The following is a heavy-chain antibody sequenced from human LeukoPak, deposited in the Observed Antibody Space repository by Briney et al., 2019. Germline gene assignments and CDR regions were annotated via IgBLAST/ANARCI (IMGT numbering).Heavy chain of an antibody. CDR2: IIPIFGTA. Sequence: ASVKVSCKASGGTFSSYAISWVRQAPGQGLEWMGGIIPIFGTANYAQKFQGRVTITADESTSTAYMELSSLRSKDTAVYYCARDRRDSSSWFGFDWFDPWGQGTLVTVSS. V-gene: IGHV1-69*13. D-gene: IGHD6-13*01. CDR3: ARDRRDSSSWFGFDWFDP. J-gene: IGHJ5*02. CDR1: GGTFSSYA.